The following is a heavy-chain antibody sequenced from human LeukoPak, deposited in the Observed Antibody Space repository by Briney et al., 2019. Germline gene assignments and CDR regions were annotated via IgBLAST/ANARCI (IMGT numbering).Heavy chain of an antibody. D-gene: IGHD1-26*01. J-gene: IGHJ3*02. CDR2: ISWNSHDI. CDR3: TKDISSGSYGRAFDI. Sequence: GGSLRLSCAASGFTFDDYAIHWVRQAPGKGLEWVSGISWNSHDIGYADSVKGRFAISRDNAKNSLYLQMNSLRSEDTALYYCTKDISSGSYGRAFDIWGQGTTVTVSS. CDR1: GFTFDDYA. V-gene: IGHV3-9*01.